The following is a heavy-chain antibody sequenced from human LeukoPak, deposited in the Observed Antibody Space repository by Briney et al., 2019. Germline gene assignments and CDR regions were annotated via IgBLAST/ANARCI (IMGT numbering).Heavy chain of an antibody. D-gene: IGHD2-15*01. V-gene: IGHV5-51*01. CDR1: GYSITSYW. J-gene: IGHJ5*02. CDR3: ARQEYCSGGSCYTWFDP. Sequence: GESLKISCKGSGYSITSYWIAWVRQMPGKGLEGMGMIYPADSDIRYSPSFQGQVTISADKSISTAYLQWSSLKASDTAMYYCARQEYCSGGSCYTWFDPWGQGTLVTVSS. CDR2: IYPADSDI.